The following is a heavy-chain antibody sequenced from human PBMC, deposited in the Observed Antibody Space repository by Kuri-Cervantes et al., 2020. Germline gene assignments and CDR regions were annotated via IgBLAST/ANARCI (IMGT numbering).Heavy chain of an antibody. CDR1: GYTFTGYY. CDR3: ARVDCSSTSCYESYYYGMDA. CDR2: MNPNSGNT. D-gene: IGHD2-2*01. V-gene: IGHV1-8*02. J-gene: IGHJ6*02. Sequence: ASVKVSCKASGYTFTGYYMHWVRQATGQGLEWMGWMNPNSGNTGYAQKFQGRVTMTRNTSISTAYMELSSLRSEDTAVYYCARVDCSSTSCYESYYYGMDAWGQGTTVTVSS.